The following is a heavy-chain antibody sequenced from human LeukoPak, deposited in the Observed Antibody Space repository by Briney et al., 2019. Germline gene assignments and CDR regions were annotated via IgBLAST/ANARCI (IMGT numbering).Heavy chain of an antibody. D-gene: IGHD1-20*01. CDR3: ARDRYNWNRFDY. CDR1: GFTVSSNY. CDR2: IYSGGST. Sequence: GGSLRLSCAASGFTVSSNYMSWVRQAPGKGLEWVSVIYSGGSTYYADSVKGRFTISRDNSKNTLYLQMNSLRAEDTAVYYCARDRYNWNRFDYWGQGTLVTVSS. J-gene: IGHJ4*02. V-gene: IGHV3-53*05.